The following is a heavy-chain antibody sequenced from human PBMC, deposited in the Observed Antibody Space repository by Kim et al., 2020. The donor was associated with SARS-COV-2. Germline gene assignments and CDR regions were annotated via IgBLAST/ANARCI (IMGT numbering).Heavy chain of an antibody. D-gene: IGHD1-1*01. J-gene: IGHJ6*02. CDR3: ARDALDLGYYYYGMDV. V-gene: IGHV1-18*01. CDR2: ISAYNGNT. Sequence: ASVKVSCKASGYTFTSYGISWVRQAPGQGLEWMGWISAYNGNTNYAQKLQGRVTMTTDTSTSTAYMELRSLRSDDTAVYYCARDALDLGYYYYGMDVWGQGTTVTVSS. CDR1: GYTFTSYG.